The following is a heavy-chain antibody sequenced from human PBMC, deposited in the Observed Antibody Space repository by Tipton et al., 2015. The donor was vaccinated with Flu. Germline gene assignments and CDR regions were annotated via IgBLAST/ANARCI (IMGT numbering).Heavy chain of an antibody. J-gene: IGHJ5*01. Sequence: TLSLTCAVSGYSIRSSNYYWGWIRQPPGKGLEWIGNIFHSGNSYHNPSLKSRVTMSVETSKNQFSLKLSSVTAADTAVYYCAGRDYSNYVSEPKNWFDSWGQGALVIVSS. CDR3: AGRDYSNYVSEPKNWFDS. D-gene: IGHD4-11*01. V-gene: IGHV4-38-2*01. CDR1: GYSIRSSNYY. CDR2: IFHSGNS.